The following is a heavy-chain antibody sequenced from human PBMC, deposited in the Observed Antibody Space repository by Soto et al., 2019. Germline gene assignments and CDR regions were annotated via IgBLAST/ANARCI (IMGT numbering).Heavy chain of an antibody. Sequence: SETLSLTCAVSGGSITSDDNWWSWVRQPPGKGLEWIGEIYHSGSTNYNPSLNSRVTISVDKSKNQFSLKLTSVTAADTAVYYCVSSSWYSLDYWGQGALVTVSS. V-gene: IGHV4-4*02. CDR2: IYHSGST. CDR1: GGSITSDDNW. D-gene: IGHD6-13*01. CDR3: VSSSWYSLDY. J-gene: IGHJ4*02.